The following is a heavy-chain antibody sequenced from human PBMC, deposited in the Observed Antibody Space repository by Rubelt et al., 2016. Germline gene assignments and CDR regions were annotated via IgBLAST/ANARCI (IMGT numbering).Heavy chain of an antibody. CDR2: INHSGST. J-gene: IGHJ6*02. CDR1: GYSISSSNW. V-gene: IGHV4-28*03. Sequence: QVQLQESGPGLVKPSDTLSLTCAVSGYSISSSNWWGWIRQPPGKGLEWIGEINHSGSTNYNPSLKWWVTISVDKSKNQFSLKLSSVTAADTAVYYCAIAAAGRLYYYYYGMDVWGQGTTVTVSS. CDR3: AIAAAGRLYYYYYGMDV. D-gene: IGHD6-13*01.